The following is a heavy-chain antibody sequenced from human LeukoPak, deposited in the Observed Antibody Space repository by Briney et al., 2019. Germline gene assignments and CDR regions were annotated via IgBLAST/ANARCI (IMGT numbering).Heavy chain of an antibody. V-gene: IGHV4-34*01. J-gene: IGHJ6*03. CDR1: DGSFSGYY. D-gene: IGHD6-13*01. CDR3: ARRGYSSSWRYYYYYMDV. Sequence: PSETLSLTCAVYDGSFSGYYWSWIRQPPGKGLEWIGEINHSGSTNYNPSLKSRVTISVDTSKNQFSLKLSSVTAADTAVYYCARRGYSSSWRYYYYYMDVWGKGTTVTVSS. CDR2: INHSGST.